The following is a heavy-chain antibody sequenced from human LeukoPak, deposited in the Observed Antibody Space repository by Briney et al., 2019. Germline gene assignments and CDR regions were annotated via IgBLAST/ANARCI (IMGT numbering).Heavy chain of an antibody. J-gene: IGHJ3*02. CDR3: ARVWEPGDYTAFDI. CDR2: ISSSSSYI. Sequence: GGSLRLSCAASGFTFTTYTISWVRQAPGKGLEWVSSISSSSSYIYYADSVKGRFTISRDNAKNSLYLRMNSLRAEDTAVYYCARVWEPGDYTAFDIWGQGTMVTVSS. V-gene: IGHV3-21*01. D-gene: IGHD4-17*01. CDR1: GFTFTTYT.